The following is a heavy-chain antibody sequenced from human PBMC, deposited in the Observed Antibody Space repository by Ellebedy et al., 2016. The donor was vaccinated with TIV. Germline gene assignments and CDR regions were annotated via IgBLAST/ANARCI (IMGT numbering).Heavy chain of an antibody. CDR3: ARGKPWYYYDSSGIYFDY. Sequence: MPSETLSLTCTVSGGSISSGGYYWSWIRQHPGKGLEWIGYIYYSGSTNYNPSLKSRVTISVDTSKNQFSLKLSSVTAADTAVYYCARGKPWYYYDSSGIYFDYWGQGTLVTVSS. J-gene: IGHJ4*02. V-gene: IGHV4-61*08. D-gene: IGHD3-22*01. CDR1: GGSISSGGYY. CDR2: IYYSGST.